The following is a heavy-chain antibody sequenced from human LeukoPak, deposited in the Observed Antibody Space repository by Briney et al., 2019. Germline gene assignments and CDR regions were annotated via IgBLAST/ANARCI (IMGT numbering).Heavy chain of an antibody. CDR3: ARGVSYDRVNYFDY. Sequence: PGGSLRLSCAASGFTFSSYAMSWVRLAPGKGLEWVSGISGSGGSTYYADSVKGRFTISRDNSKNTLYLQMNSLRAEDTAVYYCARGVSYDRVNYFDYWGQGTLVTVSS. J-gene: IGHJ4*02. CDR2: ISGSGGST. D-gene: IGHD3-22*01. CDR1: GFTFSSYA. V-gene: IGHV3-23*01.